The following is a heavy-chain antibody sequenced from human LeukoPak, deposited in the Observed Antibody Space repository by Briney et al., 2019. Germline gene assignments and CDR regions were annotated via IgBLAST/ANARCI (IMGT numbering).Heavy chain of an antibody. CDR1: GFSFNTYS. J-gene: IGHJ1*01. CDR3: ARKGYYASSGYLGYFQH. D-gene: IGHD3-22*01. CDR2: ISSGSTYI. Sequence: GGSLRLSCAASGFSFNTYSMNWVRQAPGKGLEWVSSISSGSTYIYYADSVKGRFTISRDNGKNSLYLQMNSLRAEDTAVYYCARKGYYASSGYLGYFQHWGQGTLVTVSS. V-gene: IGHV3-21*01.